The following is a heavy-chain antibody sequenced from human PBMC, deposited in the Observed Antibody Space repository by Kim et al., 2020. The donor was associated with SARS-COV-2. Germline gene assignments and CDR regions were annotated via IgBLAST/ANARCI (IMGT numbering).Heavy chain of an antibody. D-gene: IGHD6-19*01. CDR1: GGSISSFF. CDR3: ASFVSGTNYFDC. Sequence: SETLSLTCTVSGGSISSFFWSWIRQPPGKGLEWIGYIFYSGSTNYNPSLKSRVTISVDTSKNQFSLSLSSVTAADTAEYYCASFVSGTNYFDCWGQGTLVTVSS. CDR2: IFYSGST. V-gene: IGHV4-59*08. J-gene: IGHJ4*02.